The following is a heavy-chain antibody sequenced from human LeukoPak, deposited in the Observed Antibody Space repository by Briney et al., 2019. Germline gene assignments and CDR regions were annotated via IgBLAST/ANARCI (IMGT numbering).Heavy chain of an antibody. CDR2: ISAYNGKT. V-gene: IGHV1-18*01. Sequence: ASVEVSRKASGYTFTSYGITWVRQAPGQGLEWMGWISAYNGKTNYAQKLQGRVTMSTDTSTSTAYMELRSLRSDDTALYYCAREGYCNSTSCDKPFDYWGQGTLVTVSS. CDR1: GYTFTSYG. J-gene: IGHJ4*02. D-gene: IGHD2-2*01. CDR3: AREGYCNSTSCDKPFDY.